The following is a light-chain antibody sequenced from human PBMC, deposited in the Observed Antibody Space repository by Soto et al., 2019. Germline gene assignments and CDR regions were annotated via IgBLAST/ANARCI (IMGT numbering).Light chain of an antibody. CDR1: SSNIGAGYD. CDR2: GNS. V-gene: IGLV1-40*01. Sequence: QSVLTQPPSVSGAPGQMVTISCTGSSSNIGAGYDVHWYQQLPRTAPKLLIYGNSNRPSGVPDRFSASKSGTSASLAITGLQPEYEAAYYCQSYDSGPLFGGGTKLTVL. CDR3: QSYDSGPL. J-gene: IGLJ3*02.